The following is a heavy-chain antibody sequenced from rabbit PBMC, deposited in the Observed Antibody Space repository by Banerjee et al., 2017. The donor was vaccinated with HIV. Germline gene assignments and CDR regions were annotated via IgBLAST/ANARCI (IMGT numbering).Heavy chain of an antibody. V-gene: IGHV1S40*01. CDR3: ARDIDYSFIL. Sequence: QSLEESGGDLVKPGASLTLTCTASGLDFSSNYWICWVRQAPGKGLEWIGCINTVSGGSIYCANWAKGRFTISKTSSTTVTLQLTSLTAADTATYFCARDIDYSFILWGPGTLVTVS. CDR1: GLDFSSNYW. J-gene: IGHJ4*01. CDR2: INTVSGGSI. D-gene: IGHD1-1*01.